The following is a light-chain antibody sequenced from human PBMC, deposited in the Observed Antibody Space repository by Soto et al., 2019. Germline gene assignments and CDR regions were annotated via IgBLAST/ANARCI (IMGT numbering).Light chain of an antibody. V-gene: IGKV3-11*01. CDR1: QSVSSY. CDR2: DAS. J-gene: IGKJ3*01. Sequence: EIVLKPSPATMSSSPGERATLSCRASQSVSSYLGWYQQKPGQAPRLLIYDASNRVTGIPARFSGSGSGTAFTLTTTSPEPQDFAVYYCHLRSNSPPFTFGPGTKVDIK. CDR3: HLRSNSPPFT.